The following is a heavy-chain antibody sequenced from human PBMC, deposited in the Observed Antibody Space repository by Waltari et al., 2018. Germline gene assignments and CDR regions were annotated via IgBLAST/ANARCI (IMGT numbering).Heavy chain of an antibody. V-gene: IGHV4-34*01. D-gene: IGHD1-26*01. CDR2: IKHSGST. Sequence: QVQLQQWGAGLLKPSETLSLTCAVYGGSFSGYYWRWIRQPPGKGLEWIGEIKHSGSTNYNPSLKSRVTISVDTSKNQFSLKLSSVTAADTAVYYCARGLGGGSYSSYYYYMDVWGKGTTVTVSS. CDR1: GGSFSGYY. J-gene: IGHJ6*03. CDR3: ARGLGGGSYSSYYYYMDV.